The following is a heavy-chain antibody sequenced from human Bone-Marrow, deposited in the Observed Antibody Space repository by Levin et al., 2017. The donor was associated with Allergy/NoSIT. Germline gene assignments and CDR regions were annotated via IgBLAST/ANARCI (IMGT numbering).Heavy chain of an antibody. J-gene: IGHJ2*01. D-gene: IGHD6-25*01. Sequence: GGSLRLSCAASGFTFSNSRMHWVRQVPGKGLVWVSRVLSDGNFVNYADSVRGRFIISRDNAKNTLYLQMSSLRDDDTAVYYCVRDPGSGGRDWYFDLWGRGTLVVVSS. V-gene: IGHV3-74*01. CDR2: VLSDGNFV. CDR1: GFTFSNSR. CDR3: VRDPGSGGRDWYFDL.